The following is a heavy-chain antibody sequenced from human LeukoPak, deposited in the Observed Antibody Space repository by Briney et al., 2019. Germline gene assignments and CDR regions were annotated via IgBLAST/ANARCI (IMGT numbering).Heavy chain of an antibody. J-gene: IGHJ4*02. D-gene: IGHD3-22*01. CDR2: IYSGGGT. CDR1: GFTVSNNC. CDR3: ARDSSGPLY. Sequence: PGGSLSLSCAASGFTVSNNCMSWVRQAPGKGLEWVSVIYSGGGTYYADSVKGRFTISRDNSKNTLYLQMNSLRAEDPAVYYCARDSSGPLYWGQGTLVTVSS. V-gene: IGHV3-66*01.